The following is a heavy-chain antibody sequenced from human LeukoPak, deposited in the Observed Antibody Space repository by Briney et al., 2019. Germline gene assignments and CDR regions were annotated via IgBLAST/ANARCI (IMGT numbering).Heavy chain of an antibody. CDR2: IYSGGST. V-gene: IGHV3-53*04. CDR1: GFTVSSNY. CDR3: ARGSGRSDGGY. Sequence: GGSLRLSCAASGFTVSSNYMSWVRQAPGKGLEWVSVIYSGGSTYYADSVKGRLTISRHNSKNTLYLQMNSLRAEDTAVYYCARGSGRSDGGYWGQGTLVTVSS. D-gene: IGHD3-10*01. J-gene: IGHJ4*02.